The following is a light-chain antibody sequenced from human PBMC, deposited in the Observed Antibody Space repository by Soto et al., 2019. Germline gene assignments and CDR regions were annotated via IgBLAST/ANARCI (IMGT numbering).Light chain of an antibody. CDR1: SSDIGVYNY. J-gene: IGLJ2*01. V-gene: IGLV2-14*03. CDR3: TSWTTSTTMI. CDR2: DVN. Sequence: QSVLTQPASVSGSPGQSITISCTGTSSDIGVYNYVSWYQQHPGKAPKLMIYDVNIRPSGVSNRFSGSKSGNTASLTISGLQAEDEVDYYCTSWTTSTTMIFGGGTKVTVL.